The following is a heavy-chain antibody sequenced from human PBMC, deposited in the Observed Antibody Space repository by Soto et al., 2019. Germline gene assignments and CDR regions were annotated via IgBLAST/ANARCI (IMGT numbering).Heavy chain of an antibody. J-gene: IGHJ4*02. Sequence: QVQLQESGPGLVKPSETLSLTCTVSGGSVSSGSYYWSWIRQPPGKGLEWIGYIYYSGSTNYNPSLKSRVTISVDTSKNHFSLKLSSVTAADTAVYYCARVGTLFGVGFEYWGQGTLLTVSS. D-gene: IGHD3-3*01. V-gene: IGHV4-61*03. CDR3: ARVGTLFGVGFEY. CDR1: GGSVSSGSYY. CDR2: IYYSGST.